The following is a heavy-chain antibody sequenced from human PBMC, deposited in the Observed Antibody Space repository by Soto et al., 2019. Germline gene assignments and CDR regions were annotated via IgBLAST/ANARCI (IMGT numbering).Heavy chain of an antibody. CDR2: ISYDGSNK. D-gene: IGHD2-15*01. CDR3: ARDQAVARYCSGGSCSFGGNNFGY. V-gene: IGHV3-30-3*01. Sequence: QVQLVESGGGVVQPGRSLRLSCAASGFTFSSYAMHWVRQAPGKGLEWVAVISYDGSNKYYADSVKGRFTISRDNSKNTLYLQMNSLRAEDTAVYYCARDQAVARYCSGGSCSFGGNNFGYWGQGTLVTVSS. CDR1: GFTFSSYA. J-gene: IGHJ4*02.